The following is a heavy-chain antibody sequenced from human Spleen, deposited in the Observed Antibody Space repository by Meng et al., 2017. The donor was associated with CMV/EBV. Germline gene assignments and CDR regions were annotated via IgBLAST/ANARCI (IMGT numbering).Heavy chain of an antibody. V-gene: IGHV3-30*04. J-gene: IGHJ4*02. CDR2: ISYDGSNK. CDR1: GFTFSSYA. Sequence: GESLKISCAASGFTFSSYAMHWVRQAPGKGLEWVAVISYDGSNKYYADSVKGRFTISRDNSKNTLYLQMNSLRAEDTAVYYCAREPAPGDYWGQGTLVTVSS. CDR3: AREPAPGDY.